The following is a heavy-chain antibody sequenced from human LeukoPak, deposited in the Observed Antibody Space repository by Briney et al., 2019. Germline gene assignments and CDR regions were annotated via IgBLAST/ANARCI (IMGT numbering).Heavy chain of an antibody. Sequence: GGSLTLSCAVSGITFNDNWMSWVRQAPGKGLEWVANIKEDGSVKYYVDSVKGRFSISRDNAKSSLYLQMSSLRAEDTAVYYCARDVWTYSGEAFDYWGQGALVTVSS. J-gene: IGHJ4*02. D-gene: IGHD5-12*01. CDR2: IKEDGSVK. V-gene: IGHV3-7*01. CDR1: GITFNDNW. CDR3: ARDVWTYSGEAFDY.